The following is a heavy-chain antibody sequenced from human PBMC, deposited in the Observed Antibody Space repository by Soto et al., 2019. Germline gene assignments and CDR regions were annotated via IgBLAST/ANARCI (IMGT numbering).Heavy chain of an antibody. CDR1: GYTFTGYY. Sequence: ASVKVSCKASGYTFTGYYMHWVRQAPGQGLEWMGWINPNSGGTNYAQKFQGWVTMTRDTSISTAYMELSRLRSDDTAVYYCARHRSYYDSSGLWAFDIWGQGTMVTVSS. V-gene: IGHV1-2*04. CDR3: ARHRSYYDSSGLWAFDI. J-gene: IGHJ3*02. D-gene: IGHD3-22*01. CDR2: INPNSGGT.